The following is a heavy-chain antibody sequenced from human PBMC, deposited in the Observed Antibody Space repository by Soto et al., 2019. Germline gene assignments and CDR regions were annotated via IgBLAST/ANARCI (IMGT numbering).Heavy chain of an antibody. D-gene: IGHD5-18*01. CDR1: EFTFRSYW. Sequence: PGGSLRLSCAASEFTFRSYWMSWVRQAPGKGLEWVANIKEDGSEKYYVDSVKGRFTISRDNPKNTLYLEMNSLRAEDTAVYYCAKPGYSYSYLEYWGQGTLVTVSS. CDR2: IKEDGSEK. V-gene: IGHV3-7*01. J-gene: IGHJ4*02. CDR3: AKPGYSYSYLEY.